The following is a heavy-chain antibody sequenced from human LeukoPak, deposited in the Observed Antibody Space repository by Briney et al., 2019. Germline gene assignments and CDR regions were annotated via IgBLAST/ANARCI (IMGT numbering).Heavy chain of an antibody. CDR1: GFTFNSYG. D-gene: IGHD6-19*01. V-gene: IGHV3-21*01. CDR3: ARDRDSSGWYDY. J-gene: IGHJ4*02. CDR2: ISSSSSYI. Sequence: GGSLRLSCAASGFTFNSYGMHWVRQAPGKGLEWVSSISSSSSYIYYADSVKGRFTISRDNAKNSLYLQMNSLRAEDTAVYYCARDRDSSGWYDYWGQGTLVTVSS.